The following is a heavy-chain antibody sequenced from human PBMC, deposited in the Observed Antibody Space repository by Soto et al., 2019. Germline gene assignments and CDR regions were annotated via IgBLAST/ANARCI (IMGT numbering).Heavy chain of an antibody. CDR1: GGSFSGYY. Sequence: SETLSLTCAVYGGSFSGYYWSWIRQPPGKGLEWIGEINHSGSTNYNPSLKSRVTISVDTSKNQFSLKLSSVTAADTAVYYCARGLGASSSWYGDDYWGQGTLVTVS. D-gene: IGHD6-13*01. CDR2: INHSGST. V-gene: IGHV4-34*01. CDR3: ARGLGASSSWYGDDY. J-gene: IGHJ4*02.